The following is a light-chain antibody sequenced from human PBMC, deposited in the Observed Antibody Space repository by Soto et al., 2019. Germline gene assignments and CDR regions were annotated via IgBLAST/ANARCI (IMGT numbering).Light chain of an antibody. CDR2: GNT. Sequence: QSVLTQPPSVSGAPGQRVTISCTGSSSNIGAGYDVHWYQQLPGRAPKLLIYGNTNRPSGVPDRFSCSKSGTSASLAITGVQAEDEADYYCLSFDSSLSVVFGGGTKLTVL. V-gene: IGLV1-40*01. J-gene: IGLJ2*01. CDR1: SSNIGAGYD. CDR3: LSFDSSLSVV.